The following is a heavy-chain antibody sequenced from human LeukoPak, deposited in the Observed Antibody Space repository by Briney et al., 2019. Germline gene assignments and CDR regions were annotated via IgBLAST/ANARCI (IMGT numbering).Heavy chain of an antibody. J-gene: IGHJ6*03. Sequence: GGSLRLSCAASGFTFSSYAMSWVRQAPGKGLEWVSAISGSGGSTYYADSVKGRFTISRDNSKNTLYLQMNSLRAEDTAVYYCAKGSGYDFSRQGYYYYYMDVWGKGTTVTVSS. CDR3: AKGSGYDFSRQGYYYYYMDV. V-gene: IGHV3-23*01. CDR1: GFTFSSYA. CDR2: ISGSGGST. D-gene: IGHD5-12*01.